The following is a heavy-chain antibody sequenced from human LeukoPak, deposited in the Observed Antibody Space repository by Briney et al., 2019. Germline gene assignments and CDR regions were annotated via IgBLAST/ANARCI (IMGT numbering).Heavy chain of an antibody. CDR3: ARDILWSGGGDV. V-gene: IGHV4-31*02. CDR1: GYSISSGGYY. D-gene: IGHD3-3*01. CDR2: IFNSGTT. J-gene: IGHJ6*02. Sequence: SETLSLTCSVSGYSISSGGYYWTWIRQHPGKGLEWIGYIFNSGTTHYNPSLKSRVTISVDTSKNQFSLQLSSVTAADTAVYYCARDILWSGGGDVWGQGTTVTVPS.